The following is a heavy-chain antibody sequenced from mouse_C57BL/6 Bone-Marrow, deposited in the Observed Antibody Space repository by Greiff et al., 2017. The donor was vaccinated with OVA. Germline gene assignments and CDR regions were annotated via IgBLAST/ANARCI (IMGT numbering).Heavy chain of an antibody. CDR2: IYPGDGDT. V-gene: IGHV1-82*01. J-gene: IGHJ4*01. Sequence: QVQLQQSGPELVKPGASVKISCKASGYAFSSSWMNWVKQRPGKGLEWIGRIYPGDGDTNYNGKFKGKATLTADKSSSTAYMQLSSLTSEDSAVYFCARSPYSSGFYYAMDDRGQGTSVTVSS. CDR3: ARSPYSSGFYYAMDD. CDR1: GYAFSSSW. D-gene: IGHD3-2*02.